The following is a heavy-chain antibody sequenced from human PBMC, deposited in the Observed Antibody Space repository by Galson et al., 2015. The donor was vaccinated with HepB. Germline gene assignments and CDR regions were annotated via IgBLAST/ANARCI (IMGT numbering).Heavy chain of an antibody. V-gene: IGHV3-7*03. CDR2: IKQDGSEK. CDR1: GFTFSSYW. Sequence: LRLSCAASGFTFSSYWMSWVRQAPGKGLEWVANIKQDGSEKYYVVSVKGRFTISRDNAKNSLYLQMNSLRAEDTAVYYCARNNYYYYYYMDVWGKGTTVTVSS. J-gene: IGHJ6*03. CDR3: ARNNYYYYYYMDV.